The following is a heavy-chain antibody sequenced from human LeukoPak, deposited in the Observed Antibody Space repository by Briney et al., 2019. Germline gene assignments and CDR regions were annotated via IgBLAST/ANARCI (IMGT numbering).Heavy chain of an antibody. CDR1: GGSISSYY. CDR3: ARMVWFGELEVWFDP. J-gene: IGHJ5*02. Sequence: SETLSLTCTVSGGSISSYYWSWIRQPPGKGLEWIGYIYYSGSTNYNPSLKSRVTISVDTSKNQFSLKLSSVTAADTAVYYCARMVWFGELEVWFDPWGQGTLVTVS. V-gene: IGHV4-59*08. D-gene: IGHD3-10*01. CDR2: IYYSGST.